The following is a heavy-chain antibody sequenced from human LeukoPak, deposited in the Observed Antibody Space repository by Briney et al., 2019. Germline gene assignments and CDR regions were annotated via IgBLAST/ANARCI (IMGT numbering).Heavy chain of an antibody. CDR2: IYYSGAT. V-gene: IGHV4-39*07. Sequence: PSETLSLTCTVSGGSISTSTYYWGWIRQPPGKGLEWIGRIYYSGATYYNPSLKSRLTISVDTSKNQFSLRLSSVTAADSAVYYCARSFEYYDSAGYLDHWGQGIPVTVSS. J-gene: IGHJ4*02. CDR1: GGSISTSTYY. D-gene: IGHD3-22*01. CDR3: ARSFEYYDSAGYLDH.